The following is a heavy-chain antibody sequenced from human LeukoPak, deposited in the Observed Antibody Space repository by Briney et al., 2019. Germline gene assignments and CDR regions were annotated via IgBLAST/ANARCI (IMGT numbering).Heavy chain of an antibody. J-gene: IGHJ1*01. D-gene: IGHD6-6*01. Sequence: GGSLRLSCAASGFTFSSYSMNWVRQAPGEGLEWVSSISSSSSYIYYADSVKGRFTISRDNAKNSLYLQMNSLRAEDTAVYYCAKDLYSSSSKYFQHWGQGTLVTVSS. CDR3: AKDLYSSSSKYFQH. V-gene: IGHV3-21*04. CDR2: ISSSSSYI. CDR1: GFTFSSYS.